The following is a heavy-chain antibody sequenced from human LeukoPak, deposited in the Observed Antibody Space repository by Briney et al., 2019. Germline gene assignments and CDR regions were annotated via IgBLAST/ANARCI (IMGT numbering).Heavy chain of an antibody. CDR3: GPQRRTYHDSSGPYYFDY. D-gene: IGHD3-22*01. V-gene: IGHV3-23*01. CDR1: GFTFSSYA. Sequence: GGSLRPSCAASGFTFSSYAMSWVRQAPGKGLEWVSAISGSGGSTYYADSVKGRFTISRDNSKNTLYLQMNSLRAEDTAVYYCGPQRRTYHDSSGPYYFDYWGQGTLVTVSS. CDR2: ISGSGGST. J-gene: IGHJ4*02.